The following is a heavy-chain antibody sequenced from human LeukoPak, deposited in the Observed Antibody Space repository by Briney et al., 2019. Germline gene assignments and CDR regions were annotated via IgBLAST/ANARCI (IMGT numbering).Heavy chain of an antibody. CDR3: ARGLGGGDGYNDDY. CDR1: VYTFTSYD. CDR2: MNPNSGNT. Sequence: ASVKVSCKASVYTFTSYDLNWVRQAPGQGREWMGWMNPNSGNTGYAQKFQGRVTITRNNSISTAYMELSSLRSEDTAVYYCARGLGGGDGYNDDYWGQGTLVTVSS. V-gene: IGHV1-8*01. J-gene: IGHJ4*02. D-gene: IGHD5-24*01.